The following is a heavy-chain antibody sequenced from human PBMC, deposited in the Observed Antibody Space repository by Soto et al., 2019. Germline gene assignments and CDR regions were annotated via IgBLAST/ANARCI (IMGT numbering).Heavy chain of an antibody. D-gene: IGHD3-22*01. CDR1: GFSFSSYG. Sequence: PGGSLRLSCAASGFSFSSYGMHWVRQAPGKGLEWVAVISDDGSKKYYVDSVKGRFTISRDSSKNTVYLQMDSLRTEDTAVYYCARDLQNYYDSSGYYGYWGQGTLVTVSS. J-gene: IGHJ4*02. CDR2: ISDDGSKK. V-gene: IGHV3-30*03. CDR3: ARDLQNYYDSSGYYGY.